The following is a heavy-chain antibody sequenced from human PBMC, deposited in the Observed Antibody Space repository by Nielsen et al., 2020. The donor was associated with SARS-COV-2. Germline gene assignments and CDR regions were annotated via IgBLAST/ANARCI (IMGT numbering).Heavy chain of an antibody. Sequence: ASVKVSCMASGYTFTGYHLHWVRQAPGQGLEWMGWVLPNIGDTNYDQKFRGRLTMTRDTSISTVYMELRRLTSEDTAVYYCARVSYSSGPFDYWGQGVLVTVSS. CDR3: ARVSYSSGPFDY. J-gene: IGHJ4*02. CDR2: VLPNIGDT. V-gene: IGHV1-2*02. D-gene: IGHD6-19*01. CDR1: GYTFTGYH.